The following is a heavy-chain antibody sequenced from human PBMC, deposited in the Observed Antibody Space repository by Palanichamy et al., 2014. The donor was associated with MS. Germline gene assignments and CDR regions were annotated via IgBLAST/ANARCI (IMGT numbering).Heavy chain of an antibody. V-gene: IGHV1-69*04. J-gene: IGHJ3*02. CDR2: IIPILGIA. D-gene: IGHD5-24*01. CDR3: ARGRGDGYNSDAFDI. CDR1: GGTFNHFA. Sequence: QVQLVQSGAEVKKPGSSVKVSCKASGGTFNHFAVSWVRQAPGQGLEWMGRIIPILGIANYAQKFQDRLTIIADKSTGTAYMELSSLRSEDTAVFYCARGRGDGYNSDAFDIWGPGTMVTVSS.